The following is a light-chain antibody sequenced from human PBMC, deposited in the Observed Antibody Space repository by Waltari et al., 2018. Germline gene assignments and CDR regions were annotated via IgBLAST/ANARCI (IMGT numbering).Light chain of an antibody. Sequence: EIVLTQSPATLSLSPGERATLSCRASQSVSSYLAWYQQKPGQAPRLLIYDASNRATGIPARFSGSWSGTDFTLTISSLEPEDCAVYYCQQRSNWPQLTFGGGTKVEIK. CDR3: QQRSNWPQLT. CDR2: DAS. CDR1: QSVSSY. V-gene: IGKV3-11*01. J-gene: IGKJ4*01.